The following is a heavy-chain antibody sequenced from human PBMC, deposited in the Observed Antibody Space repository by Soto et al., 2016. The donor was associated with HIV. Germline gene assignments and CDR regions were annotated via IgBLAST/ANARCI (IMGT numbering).Heavy chain of an antibody. D-gene: IGHD1-26*01. CDR1: GFTFSNYN. V-gene: IGHV3-21*01. CDR2: ISSSSSYI. Sequence: EVQLVESGGGLVKPGGSLRLSCAASGFTFSNYNMNWVRQAPGKGLEWVSSISSSSSYIYYADSVKGRFTISRDNAKNSLYLQMNSLRAEDTAVYYCASLYSGSYWDAFDIWGQGTMVTVSS. CDR3: ASLYSGSYWDAFDI. J-gene: IGHJ3*02.